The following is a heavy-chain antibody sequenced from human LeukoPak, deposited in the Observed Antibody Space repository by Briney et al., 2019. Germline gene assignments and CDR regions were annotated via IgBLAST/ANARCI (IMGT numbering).Heavy chain of an antibody. J-gene: IGHJ5*02. Sequence: KPSETLSLTCAVYGGSFNGYYWSWIRQPPGKGLEWIGEINHSGSTNYNPSLKSRVTISVDTSKNQFSLELSSVTAADTAVYYCARGTERISFRASGFDPWGQGTLVTVSS. CDR1: GGSFNGYY. CDR2: INHSGST. D-gene: IGHD2/OR15-2a*01. V-gene: IGHV4-34*01. CDR3: ARGTERISFRASGFDP.